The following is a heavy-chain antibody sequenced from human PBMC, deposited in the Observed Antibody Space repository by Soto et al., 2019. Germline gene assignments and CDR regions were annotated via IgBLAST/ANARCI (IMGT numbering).Heavy chain of an antibody. CDR1: GSTVSGHW. Sequence: EVQLVESGGGSVQPGGSLRLSCAASGSTVSGHWMHWVRQEQGRGLVWVSLISPDGSVTTYADSVKGRFTISRDNAKNTLTLQMNSLRGEDTAVYYCARGINYAMDVWGQGTTVTVSS. CDR2: ISPDGSVT. J-gene: IGHJ6*02. V-gene: IGHV3-74*01. CDR3: ARGINYAMDV.